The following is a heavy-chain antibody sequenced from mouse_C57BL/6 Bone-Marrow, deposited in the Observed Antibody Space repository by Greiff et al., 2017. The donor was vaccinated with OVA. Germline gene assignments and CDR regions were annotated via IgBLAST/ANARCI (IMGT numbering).Heavy chain of an antibody. J-gene: IGHJ4*01. Sequence: QVQLQQSGPGLVQPSQSLSITCTVSGFSLTSYGVHWVRQPPGKGLEWLGVIWSGGSTDYNAAFISRLSISKDNSKSQVFFKMNSLQADDTAIYYCAKNFPPYGKRAMDYWGQGTSVTVSS. CDR2: IWSGGST. CDR1: GFSLTSYG. V-gene: IGHV2-4*01. D-gene: IGHD2-1*01. CDR3: AKNFPPYGKRAMDY.